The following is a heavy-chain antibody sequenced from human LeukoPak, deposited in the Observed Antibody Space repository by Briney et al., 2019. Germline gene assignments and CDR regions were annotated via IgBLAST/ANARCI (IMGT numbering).Heavy chain of an antibody. J-gene: IGHJ4*02. CDR2: ISSSSSYT. D-gene: IGHD3-16*01. CDR1: GFTFSSYS. CDR3: AMGYDY. V-gene: IGHV3-21*01. Sequence: GGSLRLSRAASGFTFSSYSMNWVRQAPGKGLEWVSSISSSSSYTYYADSVKGRFTISRDNAKNSLYLQMNSLRAEDTAVYYCAMGYDYWGQGTLVTVSS.